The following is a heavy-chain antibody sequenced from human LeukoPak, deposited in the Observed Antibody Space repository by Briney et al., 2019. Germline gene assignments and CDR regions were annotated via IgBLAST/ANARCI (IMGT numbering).Heavy chain of an antibody. CDR3: AITLDSGSYFEGDAFDI. V-gene: IGHV1-18*04. CDR2: ISAYNGNT. D-gene: IGHD1-26*01. J-gene: IGHJ3*02. CDR1: GYTFTGYY. Sequence: ASVKVSCKASGYTFTGYYMHWVRQAPGQGLEWMGWISAYNGNTNYAQKLQGRVTMTTDTSTSTAYMELRSLRSDDTAVYYCAITLDSGSYFEGDAFDIWGQGTMVTVSS.